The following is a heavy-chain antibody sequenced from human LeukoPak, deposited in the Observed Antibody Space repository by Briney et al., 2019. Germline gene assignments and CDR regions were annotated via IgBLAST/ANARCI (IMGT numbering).Heavy chain of an antibody. D-gene: IGHD3-22*01. J-gene: IGHJ5*02. V-gene: IGHV4-39*07. CDR3: ARTSDYSDSSDYYFPNWFDP. Sequence: SETLSLACTVSGGSISSSGFYWGWIRQPPGKGLEWIGSMYYGGSTYYNPSLKSRVTISVDTSKNQFSLQLSSVTAADTAVYYCARTSDYSDSSDYYFPNWFDPWGQGTLVTVSS. CDR1: GGSISSSGFY. CDR2: MYYGGST.